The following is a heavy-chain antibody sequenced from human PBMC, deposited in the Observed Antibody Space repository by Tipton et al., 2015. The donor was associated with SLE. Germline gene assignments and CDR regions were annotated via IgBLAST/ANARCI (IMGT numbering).Heavy chain of an antibody. D-gene: IGHD1-20*01. V-gene: IGHV6-1*01. CDR2: TYYRSKWYN. CDR3: ARVGEDNWNDQGYFDY. J-gene: IGHJ4*02. Sequence: GLVKPSQTLSLTCAISGDSVSSNSAAWNWIRQSPSRGLEWLGRTYYRSKWYNDYAVSVKSRITINPDTSKNQFSLQLNSVTPEDTAVYYCARVGEDNWNDQGYFDYWGQGTLVTVSS. CDR1: GDSVSSNSAA.